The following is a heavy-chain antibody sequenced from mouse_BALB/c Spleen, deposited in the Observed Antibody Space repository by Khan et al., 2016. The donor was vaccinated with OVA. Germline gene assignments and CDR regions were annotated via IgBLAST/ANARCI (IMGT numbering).Heavy chain of an antibody. Sequence: QVQLKQSGPGLVAPSQSLSITCTVSGFSLTNYGVNWVRQPPGKGLEWLGVIWGDGGTNYYSALIPRRSIKKDNSRSQVFLILNSLQTDDTATYYCAKWGTGYYAMDYRGQGTSVTVSS. CDR1: GFSLTNYG. CDR3: AKWGTGYYAMDY. J-gene: IGHJ4*01. CDR2: IWGDGGT. V-gene: IGHV2-3*01. D-gene: IGHD4-1*01.